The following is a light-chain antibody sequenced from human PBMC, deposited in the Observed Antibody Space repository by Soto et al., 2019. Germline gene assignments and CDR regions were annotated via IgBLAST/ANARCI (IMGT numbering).Light chain of an antibody. J-gene: IGKJ4*01. V-gene: IGKV1-9*01. Sequence: DIQLTQSPSSLSASAGDRATISCRASQGIGNSLAWYQQKPGKAPKLLIYAASNLASGVPSRFSASGSGTEFTLTISSLQPEYFATYYCQQFYEYPLTVGGGTEVEIK. CDR2: AAS. CDR1: QGIGNS. CDR3: QQFYEYPLT.